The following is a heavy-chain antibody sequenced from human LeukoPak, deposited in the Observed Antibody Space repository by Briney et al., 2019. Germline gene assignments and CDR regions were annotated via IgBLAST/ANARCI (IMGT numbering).Heavy chain of an antibody. CDR3: ASSDFWSGYSASCFDY. V-gene: IGHV3-11*01. D-gene: IGHD3-3*01. CDR1: GFTFSDYY. CDR2: ISSSGSTI. Sequence: GGSLRLSCAASGFTFSDYYMNWIRQAPGKELEWVSYISSSGSTIYYADSVKGRFTISRDNAKNSLYLQMNSLRAEDTAVYYCASSDFWSGYSASCFDYWGQGTLVTVSS. J-gene: IGHJ4*02.